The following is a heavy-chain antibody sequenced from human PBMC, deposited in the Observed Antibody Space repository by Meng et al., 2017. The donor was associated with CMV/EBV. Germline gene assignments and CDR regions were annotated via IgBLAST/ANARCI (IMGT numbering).Heavy chain of an antibody. CDR3: ARLELQSY. V-gene: IGHV4-38-2*02. J-gene: IGHJ4*02. Sequence: SETLSLTCIVSGYSISSGYYWGWIRQPPGKGLEWIGSIYHSGSTYYNPSLKSRVTISVDTSKNQFSLKLSSVTAADTAVYYCARLELQSYWGQGTLVTVSS. D-gene: IGHD1-7*01. CDR1: GYSISSGYY. CDR2: IYHSGST.